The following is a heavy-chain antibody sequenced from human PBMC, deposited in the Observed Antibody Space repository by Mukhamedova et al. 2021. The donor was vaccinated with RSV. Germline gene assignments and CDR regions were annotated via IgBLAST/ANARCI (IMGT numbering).Heavy chain of an antibody. V-gene: IGHV5-51*01. D-gene: IGHD3-22*01. CDR3: ARRYYGTGGYYNVFDY. J-gene: IGHJ4*02. CDR2: IYPGDSDT. Sequence: MGIIYPGDSDTRYSPSFQGQVTISADKSISTAYLQWGSLKASDTAIYYCARRYYGTGGYYNVFDYWGQGTLVTVSS.